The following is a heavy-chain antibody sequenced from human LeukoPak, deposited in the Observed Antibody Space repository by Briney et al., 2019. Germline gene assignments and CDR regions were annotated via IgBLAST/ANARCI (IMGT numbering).Heavy chain of an antibody. Sequence: GGSLRLSCAASGFTFSSYEMSWVRQAPGKGLEWVSYISSSGSTIYYADSVKGRFTISRDNAKNSLYLQMNSLRAEDTAVYYCARDTPRYYGSGSYYNWPEFDYWGQGTLVTVSS. D-gene: IGHD3-10*01. CDR2: ISSSGSTI. J-gene: IGHJ4*02. V-gene: IGHV3-48*03. CDR1: GFTFSSYE. CDR3: ARDTPRYYGSGSYYNWPEFDY.